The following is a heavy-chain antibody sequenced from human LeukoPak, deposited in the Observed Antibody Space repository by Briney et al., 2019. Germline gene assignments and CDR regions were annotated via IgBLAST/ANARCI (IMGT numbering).Heavy chain of an antibody. CDR3: AKARANYYYYMDV. CDR1: GFTFSSYW. V-gene: IGHV3-7*03. Sequence: GGSLRLSCAASGFTFSSYWMSWVRQAPGKGLEWVANIKQDGSGKYYVDSVKGRFTISRDNAKNSLYLQMNSLRAEDTALYYCAKARANYYYYMDVWGKGTTVTISS. J-gene: IGHJ6*03. CDR2: IKQDGSGK.